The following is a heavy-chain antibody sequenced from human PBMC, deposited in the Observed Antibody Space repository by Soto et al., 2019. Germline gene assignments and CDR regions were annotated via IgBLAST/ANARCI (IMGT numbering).Heavy chain of an antibody. CDR1: GFTVSSNY. Sequence: GGSLRLSCAASGFTVSSNYMSWVRQAPGKGLEWVSVIYSGGSTYYADSVKGRFTISRDNSKNTLYLQMNSLRAEDTAVYYCASPVDDSSGYYYGYFQHWGQGTRVTVS. CDR3: ASPVDDSSGYYYGYFQH. J-gene: IGHJ1*01. CDR2: IYSGGST. V-gene: IGHV3-53*01. D-gene: IGHD3-22*01.